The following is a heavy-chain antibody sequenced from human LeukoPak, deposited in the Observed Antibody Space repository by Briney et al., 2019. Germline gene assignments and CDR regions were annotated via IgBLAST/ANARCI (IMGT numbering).Heavy chain of an antibody. Sequence: KPSETLSLTCTVSGGSISSYYWSWIRQPPGKGLEWIGYIYYSGSTNYNPSLKSRVTISVDTSKNQFSLKLSSVTAADTAVYYCGAWEPRRGEVDYWGQGTLVTVSS. CDR3: GAWEPRRGEVDY. D-gene: IGHD1-26*01. V-gene: IGHV4-59*01. J-gene: IGHJ4*02. CDR1: GGSISSYY. CDR2: IYYSGST.